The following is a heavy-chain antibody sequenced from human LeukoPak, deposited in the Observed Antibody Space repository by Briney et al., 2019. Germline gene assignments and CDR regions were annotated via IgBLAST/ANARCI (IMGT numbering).Heavy chain of an antibody. CDR1: GGSFSGYY. Sequence: SETLSLTCAVYGGSFSGYYWSWIRQPPGKGLEWIGEINHSGSTNYNPSLKSRVTISVDTSKNQFSLKLSSVTAADTAVYYCARDLHDYGDYVLDYWGQGTLVTVSS. CDR2: INHSGST. J-gene: IGHJ4*02. CDR3: ARDLHDYGDYVLDY. V-gene: IGHV4-34*01. D-gene: IGHD4-17*01.